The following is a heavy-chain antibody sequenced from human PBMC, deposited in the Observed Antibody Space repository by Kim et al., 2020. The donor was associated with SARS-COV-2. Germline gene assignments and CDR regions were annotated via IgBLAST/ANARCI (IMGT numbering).Heavy chain of an antibody. D-gene: IGHD3-3*01. J-gene: IGHJ6*02. CDR2: TYYSGST. CDR3: ARDTADYDFWSGYPIVDYYGMDV. CDR1: GGSISSGGYY. V-gene: IGHV4-31*03. Sequence: SETLSLTCTVSGGSISSGGYYWSWIRQHPGKGLEWIGYTYYSGSTYYNPSLKSRVTISVDTSKNQFSLKLSSVTAADTAVYYCARDTADYDFWSGYPIVDYYGMDVWGQGTTVTVSS.